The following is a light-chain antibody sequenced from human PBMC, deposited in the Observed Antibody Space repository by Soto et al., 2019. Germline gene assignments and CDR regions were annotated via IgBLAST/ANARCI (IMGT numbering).Light chain of an antibody. V-gene: IGLV1-40*01. CDR3: QSYDSSLSGWV. Sequence: QSVLTQPPSVSGAPGQRVTISCTGSSSNIGAGYGVHWYQQLPGTAPKLHIYGNSNRPSGVPDRFSGSKSGTSASLAITGLQAEDEADYYCQSYDSSLSGWVFGGGTKVTVL. J-gene: IGLJ3*02. CDR2: GNS. CDR1: SSNIGAGYG.